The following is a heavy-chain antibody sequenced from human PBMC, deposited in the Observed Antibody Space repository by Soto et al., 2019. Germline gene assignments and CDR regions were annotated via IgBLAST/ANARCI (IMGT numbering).Heavy chain of an antibody. Sequence: QVQLQESGPGLVKPSETLSLTCSVSGVSTSNHYWTWIRKPPGQGPDWIGCIYYRGTTNYNASFNSRVTISLDTSKNQFSLKLTSVTTADTAVYYCAGGGGSPYHDHEFDYWGQGILVTVSS. V-gene: IGHV4-59*11. D-gene: IGHD2-2*01. CDR1: GVSTSNHY. CDR2: IYYRGTT. J-gene: IGHJ4*02. CDR3: AGGGGSPYHDHEFDY.